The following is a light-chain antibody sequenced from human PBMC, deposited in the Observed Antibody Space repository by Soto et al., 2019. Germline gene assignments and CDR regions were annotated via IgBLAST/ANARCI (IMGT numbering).Light chain of an antibody. CDR2: DAS. Sequence: EIVLTQSPATLSLSPGERATLSCRASQSVSSYLAWYQQKPGQAPRLLIYDASNRATGIPARFSGSGSGTDFTLTISSLDPEDFAVYYCQQRSHWPMYTFGQGTKLEI. CDR3: QQRSHWPMYT. V-gene: IGKV3-11*01. J-gene: IGKJ2*01. CDR1: QSVSSY.